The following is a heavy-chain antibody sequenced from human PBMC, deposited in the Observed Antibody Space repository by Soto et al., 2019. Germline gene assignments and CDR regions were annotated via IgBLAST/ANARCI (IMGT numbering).Heavy chain of an antibody. J-gene: IGHJ4*02. Sequence: EVQLLESGGGLVQPGGSLRLSCAASGFTFSSYAMSWVRQAPGKGLEWVSAISGSGGSTYYADSVKGRFTISRDNSKNTLYLQMNSLRAEDTAVYYCAKVPSGYSSSWYYFDYWGQGTLVTVSS. CDR2: ISGSGGST. D-gene: IGHD6-13*01. CDR1: GFTFSSYA. CDR3: AKVPSGYSSSWYYFDY. V-gene: IGHV3-23*01.